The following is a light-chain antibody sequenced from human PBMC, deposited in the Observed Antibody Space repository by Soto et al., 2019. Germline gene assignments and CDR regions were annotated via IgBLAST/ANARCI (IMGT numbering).Light chain of an antibody. V-gene: IGKV3-11*01. CDR1: QTVRAN. CDR3: HQNSSSPCT. Sequence: EIVLTQSPATLSLFPGERATLSCRASQTVRANLAWYQQKPGQAPRLVISDASKRATGIPARFSGSGSGTDFSLTISSLEAEDFAVYYCHQNSSSPCTFGGGTKVEIK. J-gene: IGKJ4*01. CDR2: DAS.